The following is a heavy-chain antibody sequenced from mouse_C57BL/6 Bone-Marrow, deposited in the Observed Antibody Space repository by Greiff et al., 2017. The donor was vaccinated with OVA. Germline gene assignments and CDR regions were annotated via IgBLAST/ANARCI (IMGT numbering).Heavy chain of an antibody. Sequence: DVQLQESGGGLVQPGGSLKLSCAASGFTFSDYGMAWVRQAPRKGPEWVAFISNLAYSIYYADTVTGRFTISRENAKNTLYLEMSSLRSEDTAMYYCARHDDGYYVGAMDYWGQGTSVTVSS. CDR1: GFTFSDYG. CDR2: ISNLAYSI. CDR3: ARHDDGYYVGAMDY. D-gene: IGHD2-3*01. J-gene: IGHJ4*01. V-gene: IGHV5-15*01.